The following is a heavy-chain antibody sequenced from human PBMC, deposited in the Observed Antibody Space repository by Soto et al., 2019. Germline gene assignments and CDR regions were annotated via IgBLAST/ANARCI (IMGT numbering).Heavy chain of an antibody. J-gene: IGHJ3*02. CDR3: VRIQLGNDAFDI. Sequence: EVQLEESGGGLVKPGGSLRLSCAASGFTFSSYSMNWVRQAPGKGLEWVSSISSSSSYIYYADSVKGRFTISRDNAKNLLSLQMNSLRAEDTAVYYCVRIQLGNDAFDIWGQGTMVTVSS. V-gene: IGHV3-21*01. CDR1: GFTFSSYS. CDR2: ISSSSSYI. D-gene: IGHD6-6*01.